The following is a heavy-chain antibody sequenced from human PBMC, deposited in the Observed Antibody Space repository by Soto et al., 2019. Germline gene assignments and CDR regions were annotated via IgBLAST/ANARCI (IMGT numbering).Heavy chain of an antibody. Sequence: EVQLLESGGGLVQPGGSLRLSCAASGLTFSSYAMSWVRRAPGKGLEWVSAISGSGGSTYYADSVKGRFTISRDNSKNTLYLQMNSLRAEDTAGYYCAKAPGCSWGVYYYYYMDVWGKGTTVTVSS. J-gene: IGHJ6*03. V-gene: IGHV3-23*01. CDR1: GLTFSSYA. CDR2: ISGSGGST. D-gene: IGHD6-13*01. CDR3: AKAPGCSWGVYYYYYMDV.